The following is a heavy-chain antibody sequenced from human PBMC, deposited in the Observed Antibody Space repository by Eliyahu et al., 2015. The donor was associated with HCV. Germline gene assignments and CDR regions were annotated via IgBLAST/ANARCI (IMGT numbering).Heavy chain of an antibody. D-gene: IGHD3-22*01. CDR2: IIPILGIA. Sequence: QVQLVQSGAEVKKPGSSXKVSCKASGGXFSSYAISWVRQAPGQGLEWMGRIIPILGIANYAQKFQGRVTITADKSTSTAYMELSSLRSEDTAVYYCAQQTYRYSSGYYYGWFDPWGQGTLVTVSS. CDR3: AQQTYRYSSGYYYGWFDP. CDR1: GGXFSSYA. V-gene: IGHV1-69*04. J-gene: IGHJ5*02.